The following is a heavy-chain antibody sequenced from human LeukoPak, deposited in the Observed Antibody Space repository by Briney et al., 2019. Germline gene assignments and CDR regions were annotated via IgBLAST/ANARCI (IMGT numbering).Heavy chain of an antibody. V-gene: IGHV3-21*01. D-gene: IGHD3-22*01. CDR1: GFTFSSYS. J-gene: IGHJ4*02. CDR2: ISSSSGYI. Sequence: GGSLRLSCAASGFTFSSYSMNWVRQAPGKGLEWVSSISSSSGYIYYADSVKGRFTISRDNAKNSLYLQMNSLRAEDTAVYYCARGDYYDSSGYGYWGQGTLVTVSS. CDR3: ARGDYYDSSGYGY.